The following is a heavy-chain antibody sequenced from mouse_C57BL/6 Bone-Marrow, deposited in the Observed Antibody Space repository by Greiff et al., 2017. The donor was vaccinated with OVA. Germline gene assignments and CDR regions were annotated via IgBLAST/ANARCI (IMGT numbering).Heavy chain of an antibody. J-gene: IGHJ3*01. V-gene: IGHV1-64*01. CDR1: GYTFTSYW. CDR3: ARGGATERGGGFAY. D-gene: IGHD3-1*01. Sequence: QVQLQQPGAELVKPGASVKLSCKASGYTFTSYWMHWVKQRPGQGLEWIGMIHPNSGSTNYNEKFKSKATLTVDKSSSTAYMQLSSLTSEDSAVYYGARGGATERGGGFAYWGQGTLVTVSA. CDR2: IHPNSGST.